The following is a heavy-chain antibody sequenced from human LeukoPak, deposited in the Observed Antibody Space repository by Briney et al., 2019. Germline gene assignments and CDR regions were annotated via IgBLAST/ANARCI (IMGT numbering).Heavy chain of an antibody. J-gene: IGHJ4*02. V-gene: IGHV3-33*01. Sequence: GGSLRLSCAASGFTFSSYGMHWVRQAPGKGLEWVALIWYDGNNKYYADSVKGRFTISRDNSKNTLYLHLNSLRAEDTAVYYCARQHCSGGDCYFFDWGQGTLVTVSS. D-gene: IGHD2-15*01. CDR3: ARQHCSGGDCYFFD. CDR1: GFTFSSYG. CDR2: IWYDGNNK.